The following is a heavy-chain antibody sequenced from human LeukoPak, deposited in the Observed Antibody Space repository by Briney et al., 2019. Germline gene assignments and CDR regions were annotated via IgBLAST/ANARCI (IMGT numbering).Heavy chain of an antibody. V-gene: IGHV4-34*01. CDR3: ARARRGYSYGYTFLDY. CDR1: GGSFSGYY. CDR2: INHSGST. Sequence: PSETLSLTCAVYGGSFSGYYWSWIRQPPGKGLEWIGEINHSGSTNYNPSFKSRVTISVDTSKNQFSLKLSSVTAADTAVYYCARARRGYSYGYTFLDYWGQGTLVTVSS. J-gene: IGHJ4*02. D-gene: IGHD5-18*01.